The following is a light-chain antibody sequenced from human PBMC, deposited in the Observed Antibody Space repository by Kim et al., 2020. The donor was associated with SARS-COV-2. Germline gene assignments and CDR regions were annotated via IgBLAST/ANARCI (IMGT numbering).Light chain of an antibody. CDR3: QQYSSYS. V-gene: IGKV1-5*03. Sequence: LSASVGDRVTITCRASQSISNWLAWYQQKPGKAPQLLIYKASNLESGVPSRFSGSGSGTEFTLTSSSLQPDDFATYYCQQYSSYSFGQGTKVEIK. J-gene: IGKJ1*01. CDR1: QSISNW. CDR2: KAS.